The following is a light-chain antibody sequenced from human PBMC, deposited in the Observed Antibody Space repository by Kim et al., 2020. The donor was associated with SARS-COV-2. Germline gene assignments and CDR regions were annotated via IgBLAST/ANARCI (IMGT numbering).Light chain of an antibody. J-gene: IGLJ3*02. CDR1: RSDVGSYNL. CDR2: EGS. Sequence: SPGQSITFSCTGTRSDVGSYNLVSWYQQHPGKAPKLMIYEGSKRPSGVSNRFSGSKSGNTASLTISGLQAEDEADYYCCSYAGSSVFGGGTQLTVL. V-gene: IGLV2-23*01. CDR3: CSYAGSSV.